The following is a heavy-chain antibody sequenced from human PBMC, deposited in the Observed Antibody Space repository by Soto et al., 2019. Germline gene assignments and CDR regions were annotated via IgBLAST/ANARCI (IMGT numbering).Heavy chain of an antibody. CDR3: ARGPLTSGSGLPGMDV. V-gene: IGHV1-2*04. CDR2: INPNSGGT. Sequence: ASVKVSCKASGYTFTGYYMHWVRQAPGQGLEWMGWINPNSGGTNYAQKFQGWVTMTRDTSISTAYMELSRLRSDDTAVYYCARGPLTSGSGLPGMDVWGQGTTVTVSS. D-gene: IGHD3-3*01. J-gene: IGHJ6*02. CDR1: GYTFTGYY.